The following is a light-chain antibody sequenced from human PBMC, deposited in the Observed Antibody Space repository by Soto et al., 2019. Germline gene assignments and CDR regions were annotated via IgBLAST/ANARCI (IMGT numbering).Light chain of an antibody. J-gene: IGLJ2*01. CDR1: SSDVGSYNL. CDR3: CSYAGSSTFVV. V-gene: IGLV2-23*03. Sequence: SVLTQPASVSGSPGQSITISCTGTSSDVGSYNLVSWYQQHPGKAPKLMIYEGSKRPSGVSNRFSGSKSGNTASLTISGLQAEGEADYYCCSYAGSSTFVVFGGGTKVTVL. CDR2: EGS.